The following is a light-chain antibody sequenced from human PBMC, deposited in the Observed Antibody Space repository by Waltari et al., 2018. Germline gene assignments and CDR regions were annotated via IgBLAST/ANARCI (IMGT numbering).Light chain of an antibody. CDR3: NSRDATTNEVV. Sequence: SSELTQDPAVSVALGQKVRITCQGDSLTNYTSNWYHQRPGPAPTLVIFSGSDRPSGIPVRISGSMSGDTASLTITGAQAEDDGYYYCNSRDATTNEVVFGGGTRLTVL. CDR1: SLTNYT. CDR2: SGS. J-gene: IGLJ2*01. V-gene: IGLV3-19*01.